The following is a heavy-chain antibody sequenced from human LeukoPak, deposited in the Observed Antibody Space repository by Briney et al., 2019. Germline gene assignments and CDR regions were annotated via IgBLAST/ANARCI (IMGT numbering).Heavy chain of an antibody. J-gene: IGHJ4*02. CDR2: IIPIFGTA. CDR3: ASSYVSYYDSSGYEVPIDY. CDR1: GGTFSSYA. D-gene: IGHD3-22*01. Sequence: SVKVSCKASGGTFSSYAISWVRQAPGQGLEWMGRIIPIFGTANYAQKFQGRVTITTDESTSTAYMELSSLRSEDTAVYYCASSYVSYYDSSGYEVPIDYWGQGTLVTVSS. V-gene: IGHV1-69*05.